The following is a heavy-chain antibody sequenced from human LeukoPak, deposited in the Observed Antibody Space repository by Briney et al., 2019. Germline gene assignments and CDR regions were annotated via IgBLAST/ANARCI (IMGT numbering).Heavy chain of an antibody. D-gene: IGHD6-19*01. J-gene: IGHJ4*02. V-gene: IGHV3-23*01. CDR1: GFTFNSYA. Sequence: PGGSLRLSCAASGFTFNSYAMSWVRRPPGEGLEWFSAIRGSGGGTYYADSVKGRFTISRDNSKNTLYLQMNSLRDEHTALYYCAKAGIGVVGYFDYWGQGTLVTVSS. CDR2: IRGSGGGT. CDR3: AKAGIGVVGYFDY.